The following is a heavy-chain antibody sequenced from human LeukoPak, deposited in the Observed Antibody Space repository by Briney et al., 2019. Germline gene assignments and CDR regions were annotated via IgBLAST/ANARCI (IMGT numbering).Heavy chain of an antibody. CDR2: IRSSGSPI. CDR1: GFTFSGYS. Sequence: PGGSLRLSCAASGFTFSGYSMNWVRQAPGTGLEWVSYIRSSGSPIYYADSVKGRFTISRDNVKNSVYLQMNSLRDEDTAVYYCVRDPDALDYWGQGTLVTVSS. V-gene: IGHV3-48*02. CDR3: VRDPDALDY. J-gene: IGHJ4*02.